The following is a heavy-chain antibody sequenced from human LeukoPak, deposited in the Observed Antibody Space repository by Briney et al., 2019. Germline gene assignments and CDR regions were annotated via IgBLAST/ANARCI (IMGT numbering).Heavy chain of an antibody. CDR3: ASYYGSGSYPLFNY. D-gene: IGHD3-10*01. CDR2: IYYSGST. V-gene: IGHV4-30-4*01. J-gene: IGHJ4*02. Sequence: SQTLSLTCTVSGGSISSGDYYWSWIRQPPGKGLEWIGHIYYSGSTHYNPSLKSRITISVDTSKNQFSLKLSSVTAADTAVYYCASYYGSGSYPLFNYWGQGTLVTVSS. CDR1: GGSISSGDYY.